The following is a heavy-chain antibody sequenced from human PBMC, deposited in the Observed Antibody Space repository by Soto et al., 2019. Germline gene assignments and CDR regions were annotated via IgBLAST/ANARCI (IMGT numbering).Heavy chain of an antibody. Sequence: QVQLVESGGGVVQPGRSLTLSCAASDFTFSSYGIHWVRQAPGKGLEWVAVISYDGSNKQYGDSVTGRFTMSRDNSKNTVHLQMHSLRVEDTAVYYCAKDTYYHDSSGYYVFDYWGQGTLVTVSS. D-gene: IGHD3-22*01. CDR1: DFTFSSYG. V-gene: IGHV3-30*18. CDR3: AKDTYYHDSSGYYVFDY. J-gene: IGHJ4*02. CDR2: ISYDGSNK.